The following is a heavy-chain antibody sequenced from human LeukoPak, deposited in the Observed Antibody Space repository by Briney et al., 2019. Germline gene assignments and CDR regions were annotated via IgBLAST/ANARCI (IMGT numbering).Heavy chain of an antibody. D-gene: IGHD6-13*01. CDR2: ITHAAIL. CDR3: ARGRGESAGLLH. Sequence: SETLSSTCAVTGGGSFSDYSRNWIRQSPGKGLEWVGEITHAAILNYNPSLKGRVAISVDTSKSQVSLKLNSMTAADTAMYYCARGRGESAGLLHWGEGPLVTVSS. CDR1: GGGSFSDYS. J-gene: IGHJ4*02. V-gene: IGHV4-34*01.